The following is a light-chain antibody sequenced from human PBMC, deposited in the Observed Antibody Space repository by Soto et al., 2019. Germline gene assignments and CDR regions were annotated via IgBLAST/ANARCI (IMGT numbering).Light chain of an antibody. CDR3: HQYATSPHT. J-gene: IGKJ1*01. Sequence: EILLTESPGTPSLSPAERATLSCRASQSFPKNYLAWYQQEPGQAPRLLLYGPSSRATGIPDTFSVRGSGTDVTLIISRLKPEDFAVYYCHQYATSPHTFGQGTKVEI. V-gene: IGKV3-20*01. CDR2: GPS. CDR1: QSFPKNY.